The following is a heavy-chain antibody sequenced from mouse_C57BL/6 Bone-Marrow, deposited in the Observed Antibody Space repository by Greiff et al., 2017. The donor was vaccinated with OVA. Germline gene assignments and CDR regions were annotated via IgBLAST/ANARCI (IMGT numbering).Heavy chain of an antibody. CDR2: IRNKANGYTT. D-gene: IGHD1-1*01. V-gene: IGHV7-3*01. J-gene: IGHJ3*01. Sequence: EVMLVESGGGLVQPGGSLSLSCAASGFTFTDYYMSWVRQPPGKALEWLGFIRNKANGYTTEYSASVKGRFTISRDNSPSILYLQMNALRAEDSATYYCARSLYYPFAYWGQGTLVTVSA. CDR3: ARSLYYPFAY. CDR1: GFTFTDYY.